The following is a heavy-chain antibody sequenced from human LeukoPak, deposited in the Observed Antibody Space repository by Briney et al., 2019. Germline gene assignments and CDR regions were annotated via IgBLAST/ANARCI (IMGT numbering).Heavy chain of an antibody. CDR3: ARIDCSGGSCYIDY. D-gene: IGHD2-15*01. V-gene: IGHV1-69*04. CDR1: GGTFSSYA. CDR2: IIPILGIA. Sequence: HVASVKVSCKASGGTFSSYAISWVRQAPGQGLEWMGRIIPILGIANYAQKFQGRVTITADKSTSTAYMELSSLRSEDTAVYYCARIDCSGGSCYIDYWGQGTLVTVSS. J-gene: IGHJ4*02.